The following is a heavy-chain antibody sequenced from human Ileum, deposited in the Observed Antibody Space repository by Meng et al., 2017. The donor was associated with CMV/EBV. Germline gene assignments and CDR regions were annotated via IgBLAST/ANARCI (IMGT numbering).Heavy chain of an antibody. CDR1: GFTFTNYW. CDR3: ARARYYDFWIG. V-gene: IGHV3-7*01. J-gene: IGHJ4*02. CDR2: IKQDGSEK. Sequence: GESLKISCAASGFTFTNYWMSWVRQAPGKGLEWVANIKQDGSEKYYVDSVKGRFTISRDNAKNSLYLQMNSLRDEDTAVYYCARARYYDFWIGWGQGTLVTVSS. D-gene: IGHD3-3*01.